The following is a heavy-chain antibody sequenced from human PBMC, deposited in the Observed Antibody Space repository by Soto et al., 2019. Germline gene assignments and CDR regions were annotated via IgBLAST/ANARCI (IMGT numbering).Heavy chain of an antibody. CDR2: ISYSGTT. CDR1: GGSIHNNYYY. V-gene: IGHV4-39*01. Sequence: QFQLQESGPGLVKPSDTLSLTCTVSGGSIHNNYYYWGWVRQPPGKRLEWIARISYSGTTYYNPSLRSRVSKSIDTSANQFSLNLTSLTAEDTAVYYCASQKLDVPAFFDNWGQGTLVTVSS. CDR3: ASQKLDVPAFFDN. J-gene: IGHJ4*02. D-gene: IGHD3-3*02.